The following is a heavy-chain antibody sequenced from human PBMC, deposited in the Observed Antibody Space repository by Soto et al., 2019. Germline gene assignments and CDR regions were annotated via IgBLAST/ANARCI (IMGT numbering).Heavy chain of an antibody. J-gene: IGHJ6*02. D-gene: IGHD6-13*01. CDR2: IYYSGST. V-gene: IGHV4-59*01. CDR3: ARVSSSPGYYYYYGMDV. CDR1: GGSISSYY. Sequence: QVQLQESGPGLVKPWETLSLTCTVSGGSISSYYWSWIRQPPGKGLEWIGYIYYSGSTNYNPSLKSRVTISVDTSKNQFSLKLSSVTAADTAVYCCARVSSSPGYYYYYGMDVWGQGTTVTVSS.